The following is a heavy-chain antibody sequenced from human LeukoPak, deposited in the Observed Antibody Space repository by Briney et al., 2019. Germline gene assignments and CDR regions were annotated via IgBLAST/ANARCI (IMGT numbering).Heavy chain of an antibody. CDR1: GTSISSGAYS. CDR2: VYYSGNT. CDR3: ARTITIFGALGYFDY. D-gene: IGHD3-3*01. Sequence: PSQTLSLTCTVSGTSISSGAYSWSWVRQHPGKGLEWIAYVYYSGNTYYNPSLKRRVTISVDTPKNQFSLKLSSVTAADTAVYYCARTITIFGALGYFDYWGQGTLVTVSS. V-gene: IGHV4-31*03. J-gene: IGHJ4*02.